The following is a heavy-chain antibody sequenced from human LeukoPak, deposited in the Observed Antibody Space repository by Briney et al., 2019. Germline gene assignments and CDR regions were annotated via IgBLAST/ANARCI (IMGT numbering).Heavy chain of an antibody. CDR3: TRGQWLPVFDF. J-gene: IGHJ4*02. Sequence: SETLSLTCSVSGGFNTHYYWSWIRQPPGKGLEWIGYIYHSGSTKYNPSLKSRVTISVDTSKNHFSLKLSSVTAADTAVYYCTRGQWLPVFDFWGQGTLVTVSS. D-gene: IGHD3-22*01. CDR1: GGFNTHYY. CDR2: IYHSGST. V-gene: IGHV4-59*01.